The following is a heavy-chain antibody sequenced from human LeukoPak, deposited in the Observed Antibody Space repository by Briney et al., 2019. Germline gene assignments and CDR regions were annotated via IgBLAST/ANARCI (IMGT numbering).Heavy chain of an antibody. CDR1: GFTFSSYW. J-gene: IGHJ4*02. V-gene: IGHV3-7*04. CDR2: IKQDGSDK. D-gene: IGHD3-22*01. CDR3: ARDYDSSGYSVRFEY. Sequence: GGSLRLSCAASGFTFSSYWMSWVRQAPGKGLEWVTNIKQDGSDKYYVDSVKGRFTITRDNAKNSLYLKMNSLRAEDTAVYYCARDYDSSGYSVRFEYWGQGTLVTVSS.